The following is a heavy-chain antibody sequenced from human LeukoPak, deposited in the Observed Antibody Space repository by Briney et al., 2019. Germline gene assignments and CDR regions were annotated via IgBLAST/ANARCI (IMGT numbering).Heavy chain of an antibody. V-gene: IGHV3-48*03. D-gene: IGHD4-23*01. Sequence: GGSLRLSCAASGFTFSAYEMNWVRQAPGKGLGWVSYIGSSGSTVYYADSVKGRFTISRDNAKNSLYMQMESLRDEDTAIYYCARDTLEYSNSPDALDIWGQGTMVTVSS. CDR1: GFTFSAYE. J-gene: IGHJ3*02. CDR3: ARDTLEYSNSPDALDI. CDR2: IGSSGSTV.